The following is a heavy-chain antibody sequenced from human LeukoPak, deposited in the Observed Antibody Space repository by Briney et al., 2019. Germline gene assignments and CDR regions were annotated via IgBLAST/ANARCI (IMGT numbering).Heavy chain of an antibody. CDR3: TKDRPGSFDL. Sequence: GGSLGLSCAASGFIFRNYAMCWVRQAPGKGLEWVSLISGNGDSTYYPESVQGRFTISRDNSKNTLFLQMSSLRAEDTAVYYCTKDRPGSFDLWGQGTVVTVSS. CDR1: GFIFRNYA. J-gene: IGHJ4*02. D-gene: IGHD1-14*01. CDR2: ISGNGDST. V-gene: IGHV3-23*01.